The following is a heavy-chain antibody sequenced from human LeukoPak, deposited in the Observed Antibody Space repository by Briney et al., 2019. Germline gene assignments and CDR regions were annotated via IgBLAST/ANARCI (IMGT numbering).Heavy chain of an antibody. D-gene: IGHD4-17*01. V-gene: IGHV3-7*04. CDR1: GLTFKNFA. CDR2: INEDGSEK. J-gene: IGHJ4*02. CDR3: ARVPATVKADY. Sequence: GGSLRLSCAASGLTFKNFAMSWVRQAPGKGLEWVANINEDGSEKYYVESVKGRFTISRDNAKRSLFLQMNSLRAEDTAVYYCARVPATVKADYWGQGTLVTVSS.